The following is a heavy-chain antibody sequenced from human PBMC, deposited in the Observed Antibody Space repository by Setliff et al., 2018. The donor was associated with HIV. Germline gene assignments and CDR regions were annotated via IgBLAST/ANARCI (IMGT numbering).Heavy chain of an antibody. J-gene: IGHJ3*02. Sequence: ASVKVSCKASGYTFTYYGISWVRQAPGQGLEWMGWISGYNGNTNFAQKLQGRVTLTTDTSTSTAYMELRSLRPDDTAVYYCARGGFMVGGAFDIWGQGTMVTVS. V-gene: IGHV1-18*01. CDR3: ARGGFMVGGAFDI. CDR1: GYTFTYYG. D-gene: IGHD3-10*01. CDR2: ISGYNGNT.